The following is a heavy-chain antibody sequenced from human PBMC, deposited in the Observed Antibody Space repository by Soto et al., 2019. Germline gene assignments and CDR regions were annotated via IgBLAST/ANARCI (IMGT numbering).Heavy chain of an antibody. Sequence: PGESLKISCKGPGHLFNNHWIGWVRQTPREGLEWMGLIFTRDSETKTSPSFQGHVSFSVDNSINTVYLQWTSLKTTDTGIYFCERGYFDSGQGYDLWGQGTLVTVSS. V-gene: IGHV5-51*01. CDR3: ERGYFDSGQGYDL. CDR1: GHLFNNHW. CDR2: IFTRDSET. D-gene: IGHD3-10*01. J-gene: IGHJ5*02.